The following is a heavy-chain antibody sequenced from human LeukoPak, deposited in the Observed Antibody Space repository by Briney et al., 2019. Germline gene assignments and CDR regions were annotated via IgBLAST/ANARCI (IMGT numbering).Heavy chain of an antibody. J-gene: IGHJ3*02. CDR3: ARAVEWLQLPDAFDI. D-gene: IGHD5-24*01. Sequence: LVKVSCKASGGTFSSYAISWVRQAPGQGLEWMGGIIPIFGTANYAQKFQGRVTITADESTSTAYMELSSLRSEDTAVYYCARAVEWLQLPDAFDIWGQGTMVTVSS. V-gene: IGHV1-69*13. CDR2: IIPIFGTA. CDR1: GGTFSSYA.